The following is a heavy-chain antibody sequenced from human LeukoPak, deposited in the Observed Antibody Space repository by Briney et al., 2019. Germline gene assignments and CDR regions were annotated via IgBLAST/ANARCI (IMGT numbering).Heavy chain of an antibody. CDR2: ISSSGSTI. V-gene: IGHV3-48*03. Sequence: GGSLRLSCAASGFTFSSYEMNWVRQAPGKGLEWVSYISSSGSTIYYADSVKGRFTISRDNAENSLYLQMNSLRAEDTAVYYCARTHYDRLGYFDYWGQGTLVTVSP. CDR3: ARTHYDRLGYFDY. D-gene: IGHD3-3*01. CDR1: GFTFSSYE. J-gene: IGHJ4*02.